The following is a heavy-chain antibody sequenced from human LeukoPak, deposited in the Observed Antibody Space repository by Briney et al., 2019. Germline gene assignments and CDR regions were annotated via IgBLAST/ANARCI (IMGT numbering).Heavy chain of an antibody. Sequence: PSETLSLTCTVSGGSISSDYWSWLRQPPGKGLEWIGYIYYSGSTNYNPSLKSRVTISVDTSKDQFSLKLSSVTAADTAVYYCARTPYDSGGYGTFDYWGQGTLVTVSS. V-gene: IGHV4-59*01. D-gene: IGHD3-22*01. CDR1: GGSISSDY. CDR3: ARTPYDSGGYGTFDY. J-gene: IGHJ4*02. CDR2: IYYSGST.